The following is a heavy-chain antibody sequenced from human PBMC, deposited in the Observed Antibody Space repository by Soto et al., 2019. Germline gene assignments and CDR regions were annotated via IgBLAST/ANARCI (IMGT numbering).Heavy chain of an antibody. J-gene: IGHJ4*02. D-gene: IGHD5-12*01. V-gene: IGHV3-33*08. CDR2: IWYDGSNT. CDR3: SRDFSMVIVVPGY. Sequence: GGSLRLSCAASGFTFSIDWMHWVRQVPGKGLVWVGFIWYDGSNTFYAESVKGRFTISRDNSKNTVYLQINALRAEDTAVCYCSRDFSMVIVVPGYWGQGTLVTVSS. CDR1: GFTFSIDW.